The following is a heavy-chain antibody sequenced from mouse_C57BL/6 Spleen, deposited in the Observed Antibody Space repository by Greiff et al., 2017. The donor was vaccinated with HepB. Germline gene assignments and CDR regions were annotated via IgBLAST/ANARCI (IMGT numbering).Heavy chain of an antibody. J-gene: IGHJ3*01. Sequence: QVQLQQPGAELVKPGASVKLSCKASGYTFTSYWMHWVKQRPGQGLEWIGMIHPNSGSTNYNEKFKSKATLTVDKSSSTAYMQLSSLTSEDSAVYYCAKFLITTVPWFAYWGQGTLVTVSA. D-gene: IGHD1-2*01. V-gene: IGHV1-64*01. CDR2: IHPNSGST. CDR3: AKFLITTVPWFAY. CDR1: GYTFTSYW.